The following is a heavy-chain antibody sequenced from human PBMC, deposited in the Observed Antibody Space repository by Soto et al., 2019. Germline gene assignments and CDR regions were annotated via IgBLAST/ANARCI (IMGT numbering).Heavy chain of an antibody. J-gene: IGHJ4*02. Sequence: QVQLVQSGAEVKKPGASVKVSCKASGYTFTSYGISWVRQAPGQGLEWMGWISAYNGNTNYAQKLQGRVTMTTDTSTSTAYMELRRLRSDDTAVYYCARDSDSSGYYFLRLFDYWGQGTLVTVSS. CDR1: GYTFTSYG. D-gene: IGHD3-22*01. CDR3: ARDSDSSGYYFLRLFDY. CDR2: ISAYNGNT. V-gene: IGHV1-18*01.